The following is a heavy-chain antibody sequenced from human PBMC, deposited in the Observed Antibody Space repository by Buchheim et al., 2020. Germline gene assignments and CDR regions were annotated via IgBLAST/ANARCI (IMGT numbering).Heavy chain of an antibody. J-gene: IGHJ6*02. D-gene: IGHD2-2*01. V-gene: IGHV1-46*01. CDR3: ARGFLTITSHHQTPYYYYYYGMDV. CDR2: INPSGGST. CDR1: GYTFTSYY. Sequence: QVQLVQSGAEVKKPGASVKVSCKASGYTFTSYYMHWVRQAPGQGLEWMGIINPSGGSTSYAHKFQGRVTMTRDTSTHTVYMGLSSMRSEDTAVYYCARGFLTITSHHQTPYYYYYYGMDVWGQGTT.